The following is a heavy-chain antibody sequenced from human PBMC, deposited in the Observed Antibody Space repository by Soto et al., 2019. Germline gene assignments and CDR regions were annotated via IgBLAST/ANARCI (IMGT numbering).Heavy chain of an antibody. Sequence: SETLSLTCSVYGGSFSGYQWTWIRQTPGKGLEWIGEINDSGNINYNPSLKSRVTILVDTAKKQISLKLSSVTAADTAVYYCARGLILWFGELSRRGGYYYYMDVWGKGTTVTVSS. V-gene: IGHV4-34*01. CDR3: ARGLILWFGELSRRGGYYYYMDV. CDR2: INDSGNI. CDR1: GGSFSGYQ. D-gene: IGHD3-10*01. J-gene: IGHJ6*03.